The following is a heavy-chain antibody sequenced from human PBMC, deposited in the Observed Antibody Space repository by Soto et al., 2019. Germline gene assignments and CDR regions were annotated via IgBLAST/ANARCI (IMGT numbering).Heavy chain of an antibody. Sequence: QVQLQESGPGLVEPSETLSLTCTVSGDSMSSYYWSWIRQSAEKGLEWIGRISATGTTTYIPSLKSRITLSVDTSKNQFSLKLSSVTAADTAVYYCARDRHLTTAYNWFDPWGQGTLVTVSS. J-gene: IGHJ5*02. CDR1: GDSMSSYY. D-gene: IGHD4-4*01. CDR2: ISATGTT. V-gene: IGHV4-4*07. CDR3: ARDRHLTTAYNWFDP.